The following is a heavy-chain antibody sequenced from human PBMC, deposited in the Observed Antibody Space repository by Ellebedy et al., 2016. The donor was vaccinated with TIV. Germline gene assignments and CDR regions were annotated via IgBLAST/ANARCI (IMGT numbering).Heavy chain of an antibody. CDR2: ISGSGGST. Sequence: GESLKISXAASGFTFSSYAMSWVRQAPGKGLEWVSAISGSGGSTYYADSVKGRFTISRDNSKNTLYLQMNSLRAEDTAVYYCGRAPRGRYYFDYWGQGTLVTVSS. V-gene: IGHV3-23*01. J-gene: IGHJ4*02. CDR1: GFTFSSYA. D-gene: IGHD5-12*01. CDR3: GRAPRGRYYFDY.